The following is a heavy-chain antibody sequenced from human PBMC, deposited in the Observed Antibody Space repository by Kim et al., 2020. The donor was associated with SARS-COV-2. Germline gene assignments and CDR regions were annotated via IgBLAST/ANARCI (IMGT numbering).Heavy chain of an antibody. CDR3: ALITIFGVENFDY. CDR1: GYTFTGYY. J-gene: IGHJ4*02. V-gene: IGHV1-2*06. D-gene: IGHD3-3*01. CDR2: INPNSGGT. Sequence: ASVKVSCKASGYTFTGYYMHWVRQAPGQGLEWMGRINPNSGGTNYAQKFQGRVTMTRDTSISTAYMELSRLRSDDTAVYYCALITIFGVENFDYWGQGTLVTVSS.